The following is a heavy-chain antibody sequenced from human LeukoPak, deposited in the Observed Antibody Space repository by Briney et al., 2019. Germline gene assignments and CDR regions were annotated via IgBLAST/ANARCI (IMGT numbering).Heavy chain of an antibody. V-gene: IGHV3-13*04. CDR1: GFSFSSSD. D-gene: IGHD5-18*01. CDR2: IGSAGDT. CDR3: ARDRYSYGYFDY. Sequence: GGSLRLSCAASGFSFSSSDMHWVRQAAGKGLEWVSGIGSAGDTYYLGSVKGRFTISRENAKNSLSLQMNSLRVGDTAVYYCARDRYSYGYFDYWGQGTLVTVSS. J-gene: IGHJ4*02.